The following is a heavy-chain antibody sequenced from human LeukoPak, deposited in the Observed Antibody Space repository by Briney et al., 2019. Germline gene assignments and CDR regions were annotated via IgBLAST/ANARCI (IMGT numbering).Heavy chain of an antibody. J-gene: IGHJ4*02. CDR1: GFTFSSYA. CDR2: ISGSGGST. Sequence: PGGSLRLSCAASGFTFSSYAMSWVRQAPGKGLEWVSAISGSGGSTYYADSVKGRFTISRDNSKNTLYLQMNSLRAEDTAVYYCAKDLDIVVVPADMGFDYRGQGTLVTVSS. V-gene: IGHV3-23*01. CDR3: AKDLDIVVVPADMGFDY. D-gene: IGHD2-2*01.